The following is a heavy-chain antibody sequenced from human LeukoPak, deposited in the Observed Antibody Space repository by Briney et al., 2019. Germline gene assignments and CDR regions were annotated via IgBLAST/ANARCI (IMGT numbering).Heavy chain of an antibody. V-gene: IGHV3-7*01. CDR2: IKQDGSEK. CDR1: GFPFSSYW. J-gene: IGHJ4*02. Sequence: QAGGSLRLSCAASGFPFSSYWMSWVRQAPGKGLEWVANIKQDGSEKYYVDSVKGRFTISRDNAKNSLYLQMNSLRAEDTAVYYCARTLYYYDSSGYYGYWGQGTLVTVSS. D-gene: IGHD3-22*01. CDR3: ARTLYYYDSSGYYGY.